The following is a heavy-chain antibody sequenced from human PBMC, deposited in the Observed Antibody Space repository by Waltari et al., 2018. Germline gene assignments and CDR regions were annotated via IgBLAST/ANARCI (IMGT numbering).Heavy chain of an antibody. Sequence: EVQLLESGGGVVHPGGSLRLSCAAAGFTFGSYAMMWVRQAPGKGLEWVSEISATGGTTYYRDSVKGRFTISRDNSKNTVYLQMNSPGVEDTAIYYCAKDSLYSSGWPDGFDVWGQGTKVTVSS. CDR3: AKDSLYSSGWPDGFDV. CDR1: GFTFGSYA. D-gene: IGHD6-19*01. V-gene: IGHV3-23*01. CDR2: ISATGGTT. J-gene: IGHJ3*01.